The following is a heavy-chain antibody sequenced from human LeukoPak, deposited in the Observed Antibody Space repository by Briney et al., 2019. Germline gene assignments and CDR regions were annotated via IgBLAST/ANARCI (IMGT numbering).Heavy chain of an antibody. CDR1: GGTFSSYA. D-gene: IGHD5-24*01. CDR2: IIPIFGTA. Sequence: ASVKVSCKASGGTFSSYAISWVRQAPGQGLEWMGGIIPIFGTANYAQKFQGRVTITADKSTSTAYMELSSLRSEDTAVYYCARDRRDGYNYAFDYWGQGTLVTVSS. V-gene: IGHV1-69*06. CDR3: ARDRRDGYNYAFDY. J-gene: IGHJ4*02.